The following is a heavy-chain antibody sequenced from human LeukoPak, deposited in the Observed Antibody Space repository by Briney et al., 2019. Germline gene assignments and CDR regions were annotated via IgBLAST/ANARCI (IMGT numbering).Heavy chain of an antibody. CDR1: GGSISSCDYY. D-gene: IGHD5/OR15-5a*01. V-gene: IGHV4-30-4*01. CDR2: IYYSGST. Sequence: SQTLSLTCTVSGGSISSCDYYWSWIRQPPGKGLEWIGYIYYSGSTYYNPSLESRFTISLDTSKNQFSLKLSSVTAADTAVYYCARGIGSTAFDIWGQGTMVTVSS. CDR3: ARGIGSTAFDI. J-gene: IGHJ3*02.